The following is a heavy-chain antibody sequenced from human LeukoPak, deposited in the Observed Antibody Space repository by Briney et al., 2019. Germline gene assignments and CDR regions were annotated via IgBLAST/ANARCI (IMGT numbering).Heavy chain of an antibody. J-gene: IGHJ6*03. Sequence: GAPVKVSCKASGGTFSSYAISWVRQAPGQGLEWMGGIIPIFGTANYAQKFQGRVTITADKSTSTAYMELSSLRSEDTAVYYCARGILWFGELSSNRGYYYYMDVWGKGTTVTVSS. CDR2: IIPIFGTA. D-gene: IGHD3-10*01. CDR3: ARGILWFGELSSNRGYYYYMDV. CDR1: GGTFSSYA. V-gene: IGHV1-69*06.